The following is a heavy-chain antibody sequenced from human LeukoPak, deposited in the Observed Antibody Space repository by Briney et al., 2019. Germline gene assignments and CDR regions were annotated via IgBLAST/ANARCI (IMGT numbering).Heavy chain of an antibody. J-gene: IGHJ4*02. CDR3: ARGLTGYTTLDY. D-gene: IGHD5-18*01. CDR1: GGTFSRYA. V-gene: IGHV1-69*06. Sequence: SVKVSCKASGGTFSRYAISWVRQAPGQGLEWMGGFIPIFGTANYAQKFQGRVTITADKSTSTAYMELRSLGSEDTAVYYCARGLTGYTTLDYWGQGTLVTVSS. CDR2: FIPIFGTA.